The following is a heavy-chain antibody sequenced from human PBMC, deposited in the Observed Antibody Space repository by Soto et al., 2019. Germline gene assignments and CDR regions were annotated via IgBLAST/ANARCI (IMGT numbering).Heavy chain of an antibody. CDR2: IYWDDDK. J-gene: IGHJ4*02. CDR3: VRGHGSARSSYWDY. Sequence: QITLKESGPTLVKSTQTLTLTCTFSGFSLSTSEVGVGWIRQPPGKALERLALIYWDDDKRHDPSLKNRLTITNDTSINQVVLTITDMAPGDTSTDYCVRGHGSARSSYWDYWGQGTLVTVS. V-gene: IGHV2-5*05. D-gene: IGHD3-10*01. CDR1: GFSLSTSEVG.